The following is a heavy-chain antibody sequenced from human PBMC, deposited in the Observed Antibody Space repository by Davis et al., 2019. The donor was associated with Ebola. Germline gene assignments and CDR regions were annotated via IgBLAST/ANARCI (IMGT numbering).Heavy chain of an antibody. CDR1: GGTFSSYA. Sequence: SVKVSCKASGGTFSSYAISWVRQAPGQGLEWMGGIIPILGIANYAQKFQGRVTITADESTSTAYMELSSLRSEDTAVYYCARVDYGGNYYYYYYMDVWGKGTTVTVSS. CDR3: ARVDYGGNYYYYYYMDV. D-gene: IGHD4-23*01. J-gene: IGHJ6*03. V-gene: IGHV1-69*10. CDR2: IIPILGIA.